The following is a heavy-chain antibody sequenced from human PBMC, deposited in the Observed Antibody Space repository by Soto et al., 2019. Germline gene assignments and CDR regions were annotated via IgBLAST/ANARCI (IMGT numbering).Heavy chain of an antibody. V-gene: IGHV1-2*04. CDR1: GYTFTGYY. CDR3: ARDRGGYCSGGSCAADFAY. Sequence: QVQLVQSGAEVKKPGASVKVSCKASGYTFTGYYMHWVRQAPGQGLEWMGWINPNSGGTNYAQKFQGWVTMTRDTSISTAYIELSRLRSDDTAVYYCARDRGGYCSGGSCAADFAYWGQGTLVTVSS. J-gene: IGHJ4*02. D-gene: IGHD2-15*01. CDR2: INPNSGGT.